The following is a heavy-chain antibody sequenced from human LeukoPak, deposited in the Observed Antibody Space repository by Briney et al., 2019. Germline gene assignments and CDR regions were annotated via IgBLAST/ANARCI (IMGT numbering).Heavy chain of an antibody. CDR3: ARDHSRGNDYVWGSPRY. D-gene: IGHD3-16*01. Sequence: GGSLRLSCTASGFTFSTYAMHWVRQAPGKGLEWVAVISYDGSNKYYADSVKGRFTISRDNSQNTLYLQMNSLRAEDTAIYYCARDHSRGNDYVWGSPRYWGQGTLVTVSS. CDR2: ISYDGSNK. V-gene: IGHV3-30-3*01. CDR1: GFTFSTYA. J-gene: IGHJ4*02.